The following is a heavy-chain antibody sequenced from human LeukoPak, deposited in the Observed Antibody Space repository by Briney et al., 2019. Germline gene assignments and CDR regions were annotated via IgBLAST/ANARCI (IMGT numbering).Heavy chain of an antibody. V-gene: IGHV3-48*03. Sequence: GGSLRLSCAASGFTFSSYEMNWVRQAPGKGLEWVSYIGSSGSTIYYADSVKGRFTISRDNAKNSLYLQMNSLRAEDTAVYYCARDVSPMIVEDAEGPWGQGTLVTVSS. J-gene: IGHJ4*02. D-gene: IGHD3-22*01. CDR1: GFTFSSYE. CDR2: IGSSGSTI. CDR3: ARDVSPMIVEDAEGP.